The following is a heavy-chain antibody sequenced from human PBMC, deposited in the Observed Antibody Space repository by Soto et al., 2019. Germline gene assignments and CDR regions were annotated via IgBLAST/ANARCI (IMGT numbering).Heavy chain of an antibody. Sequence: QVQLVQSGAEVKKPGASVKVSCKASGYTFTSYGISWVRQAPGQGLEWMGWISAYNGNTNYAQKLQGRVTMTTDTSTRTAYMELRSLISNDTAVYYCARDREMGATDDAFDIWGQGTMVTVSS. J-gene: IGHJ3*02. CDR3: ARDREMGATDDAFDI. CDR1: GYTFTSYG. CDR2: ISAYNGNT. V-gene: IGHV1-18*01. D-gene: IGHD1-26*01.